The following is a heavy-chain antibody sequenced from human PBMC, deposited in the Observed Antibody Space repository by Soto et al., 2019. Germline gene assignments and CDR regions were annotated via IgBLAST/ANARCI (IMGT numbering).Heavy chain of an antibody. Sequence: SETLSLTCTVSGGSISGYYWSWIRQAPGKGLEWIGYIYYSGTTNYDPSLKSRVTMSVDTSKNQFSLKLSSVTTADTAVYYCARLTGGTYLSFYYYIGVWGKGTTVT. CDR2: IYYSGTT. CDR3: ARLTGGTYLSFYYYIGV. D-gene: IGHD2-8*02. J-gene: IGHJ6*03. V-gene: IGHV4-59*01. CDR1: GGSISGYY.